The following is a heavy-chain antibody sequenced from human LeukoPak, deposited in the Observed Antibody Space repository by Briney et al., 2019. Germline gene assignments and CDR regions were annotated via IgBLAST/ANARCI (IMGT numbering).Heavy chain of an antibody. CDR3: ARLRALSGHRGAFDI. Sequence: SETLSLTCAVSGDSISNHIYYWDWVRQTPGMGLEWVGAVYYTGNAYYDPSLKSRGTISVDTSDNRFSLHLSSVNAADTAIYYCARLRALSGHRGAFDIWGQGTLVTVSS. V-gene: IGHV4-39*01. CDR1: GDSISNHIYY. D-gene: IGHD5/OR15-5a*01. CDR2: VYYTGNA. J-gene: IGHJ3*02.